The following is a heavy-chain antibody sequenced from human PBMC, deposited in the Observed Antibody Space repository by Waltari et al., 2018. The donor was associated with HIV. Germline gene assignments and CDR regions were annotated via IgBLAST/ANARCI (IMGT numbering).Heavy chain of an antibody. J-gene: IGHJ6*02. CDR2: IGIGGDT. CDR3: ARVRAYGDNPLGYCGMDV. CDR1: GFTFSSYD. Sequence: EVQLVESGGGLVQPGGSLRLSCAASGFTFSSYDMHWVRQATGDGLEWVSAIGIGGDTYYPDSVKGRFSISRENAKNTLYLQMNSLRAGDTAVYYCARVRAYGDNPLGYCGMDVWGQGTTVTVSS. D-gene: IGHD4-17*01. V-gene: IGHV3-13*01.